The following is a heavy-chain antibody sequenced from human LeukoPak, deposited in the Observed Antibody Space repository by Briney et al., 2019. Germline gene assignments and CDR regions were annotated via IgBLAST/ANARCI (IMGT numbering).Heavy chain of an antibody. CDR3: ARRSTINYFDY. J-gene: IGHJ4*02. CDR1: GFTFSSYS. Sequence: PGGSLRLSCAASGFTFSSYSMNWVRQAPGKGLEWVSYISSSSTIYYADSVKGRFTISRDNAKNSLYLRMNSLRDEDTAVYYCARRSTINYFDYWGQGTLVTVSS. D-gene: IGHD1-1*01. CDR2: ISSSSTI. V-gene: IGHV3-48*02.